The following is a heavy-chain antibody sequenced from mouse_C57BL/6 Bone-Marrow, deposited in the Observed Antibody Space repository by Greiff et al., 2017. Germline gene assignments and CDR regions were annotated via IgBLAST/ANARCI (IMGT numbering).Heavy chain of an antibody. CDR3: TPLITTVVARDFDY. CDR1: GFNIKDDY. Sequence: EVQLQQSGAELVRPGASVKLSCTASGFNIKDDYMHWVKQRPEQGLEWIGWIDPENGDTEYASKFQGKATITADTSSNTAYLQLSSLTSEDTAVYYCTPLITTVVARDFDYRGQGTTLTVSS. J-gene: IGHJ2*01. CDR2: IDPENGDT. D-gene: IGHD1-1*01. V-gene: IGHV14-4*01.